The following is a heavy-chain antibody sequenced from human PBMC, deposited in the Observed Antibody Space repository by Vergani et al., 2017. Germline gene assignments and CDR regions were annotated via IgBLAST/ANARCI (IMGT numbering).Heavy chain of an antibody. V-gene: IGHV4-39*01. J-gene: IGHJ1*01. CDR1: GVSIGSNSYY. D-gene: IGHD6-19*01. CDR2: IYYTGTT. CDR3: TRHGRSGWAGYFQH. Sequence: QLQLQESGPGLVKPSETLSLTCTVSGVSIGSNSYYWGWIRQPPGKGLEWIGTIYYTGTTYYNEAHKSRLTRSVDTSKNHFSLNLTSVTAADTAVYYCTRHGRSGWAGYFQHWGQGTLVTASS.